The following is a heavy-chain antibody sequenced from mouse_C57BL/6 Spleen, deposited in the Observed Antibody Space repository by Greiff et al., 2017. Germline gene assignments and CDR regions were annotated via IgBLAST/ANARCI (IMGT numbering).Heavy chain of an antibody. D-gene: IGHD2-2*01. CDR2: ISYDGSN. CDR3: ARGQGFYGYDGFDY. CDR1: GYSITSGYY. Sequence: EVHLVESGPGLVKPSQSLSLTCSVTGYSITSGYYWNWIRQFPGNKLEWMGYISYDGSNNYNPSFKNRISITRDTSKNQFFLKLNSVTTEDTATDYCARGQGFYGYDGFDYWGQGTTLTVSS. J-gene: IGHJ2*01. V-gene: IGHV3-6*01.